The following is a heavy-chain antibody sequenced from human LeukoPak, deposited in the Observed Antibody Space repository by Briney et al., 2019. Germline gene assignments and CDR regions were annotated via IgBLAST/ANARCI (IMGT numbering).Heavy chain of an antibody. D-gene: IGHD3-3*01. V-gene: IGHV4-34*01. CDR3: AGAAYDFWSGYYRYYFDY. CDR1: GGSISSYY. J-gene: IGHJ4*02. Sequence: SSETLSLTCTVSGGSISSYYWSWIRQPPGKGLEWIGEINHSGSTNYNPSLKSRVTISVDTSKNQFSLKLSSVTAADTAVYYCAGAAYDFWSGYYRYYFDYWGQGTLVTVSS. CDR2: INHSGST.